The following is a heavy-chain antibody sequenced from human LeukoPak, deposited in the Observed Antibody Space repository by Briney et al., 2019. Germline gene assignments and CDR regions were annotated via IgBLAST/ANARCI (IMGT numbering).Heavy chain of an antibody. CDR2: VHYSRST. D-gene: IGHD1-26*01. CDR3: ARGQGATVPQVGKNWFDP. Sequence: SETLSLTCTVSGGSIRSYYWSWIRQPPGKGLEWIGYVHYSRSTNYNPSLKSRVTISVDTSKNQFSLKLSSVTAADTAIYYCARGQGATVPQVGKNWFDPWGQGTRVTVSS. V-gene: IGHV4-59*12. CDR1: GGSIRSYY. J-gene: IGHJ5*02.